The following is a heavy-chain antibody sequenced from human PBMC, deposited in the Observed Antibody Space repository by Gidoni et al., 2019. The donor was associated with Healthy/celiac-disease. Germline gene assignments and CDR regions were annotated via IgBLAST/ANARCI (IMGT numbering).Heavy chain of an antibody. Sequence: QVQLVQSGAEVKKPGASVKVSCKASGYTFTSYDINWVRQATGQGLEWMGWMNPNSGNTGYAQKFQGRVTMTRNTSISTAYMELSSLRSEDTAVYYCARGPTLYSGYQGDYYYYGMDVWGQGTTVTVSS. V-gene: IGHV1-8*01. J-gene: IGHJ6*02. CDR2: MNPNSGNT. D-gene: IGHD5-12*01. CDR1: GYTFTSYD. CDR3: ARGPTLYSGYQGDYYYYGMDV.